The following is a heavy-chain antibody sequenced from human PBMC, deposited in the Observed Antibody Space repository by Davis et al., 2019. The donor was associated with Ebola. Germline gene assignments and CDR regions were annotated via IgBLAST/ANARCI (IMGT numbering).Heavy chain of an antibody. Sequence: GGSLRLSCAASGFTFNSYGMSWVRQAPGKGLEWVSVISGRGTSIYYADAVKGRFTISRDNSKGTLFLQMNSLRAEDTAVYYCARAWRQQLVFDYWGQGTLVTVSS. V-gene: IGHV3-23*01. CDR3: ARAWRQQLVFDY. D-gene: IGHD6-13*01. J-gene: IGHJ4*02. CDR2: ISGRGTSI. CDR1: GFTFNSYG.